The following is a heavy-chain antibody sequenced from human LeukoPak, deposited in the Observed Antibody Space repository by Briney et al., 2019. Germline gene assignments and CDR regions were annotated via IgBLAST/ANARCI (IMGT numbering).Heavy chain of an antibody. Sequence: GGSLRLSCAASGFTFRDYYMAWIRQAPGKGLEWVSYISSSVTTIYYSDSVRGRFTLSRDNAKNSLYLQMNSLRAEDTAVYYCARDYGGSSPFDYWGQGTLVTVSS. J-gene: IGHJ4*02. D-gene: IGHD4-23*01. CDR3: ARDYGGSSPFDY. CDR2: ISSSVTTI. V-gene: IGHV3-11*04. CDR1: GFTFRDYY.